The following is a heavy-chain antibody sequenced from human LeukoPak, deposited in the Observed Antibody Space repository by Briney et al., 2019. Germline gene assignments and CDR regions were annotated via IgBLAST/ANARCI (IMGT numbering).Heavy chain of an antibody. Sequence: SETLSLTCTVSGGPSSSYYWSWIRQPPGKGLEWIGYVYYSGSTNYNPSLKSRVTISVDTSKNQFSLKLSSVTAADTAVYYCARHSRDGPEDYWGQGTLVTVSS. D-gene: IGHD5-24*01. CDR1: GGPSSSYY. V-gene: IGHV4-59*08. CDR3: ARHSRDGPEDY. J-gene: IGHJ4*02. CDR2: VYYSGST.